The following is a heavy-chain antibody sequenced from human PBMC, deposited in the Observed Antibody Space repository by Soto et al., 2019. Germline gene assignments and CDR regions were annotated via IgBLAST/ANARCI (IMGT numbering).Heavy chain of an antibody. CDR3: AREQVPAAFLGRFEP. Sequence: SETLYLTCTVSGGSVSSGSYYWSWIRQPPGKGLEWIGYIYYSGSTNYNPSLKSRVTISVDTSKNQFSLKLSSVTAADTAVYYCAREQVPAAFLGRFEPWGHRTLVSV. V-gene: IGHV4-61*01. D-gene: IGHD2-2*01. J-gene: IGHJ5*02. CDR2: IYYSGST. CDR1: GGSVSSGSYY.